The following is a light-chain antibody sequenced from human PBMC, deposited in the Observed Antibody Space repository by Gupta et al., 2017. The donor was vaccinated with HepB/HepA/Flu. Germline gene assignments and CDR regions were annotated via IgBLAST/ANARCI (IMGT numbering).Light chain of an antibody. Sequence: DIVVIQSPACLLVSPGEPASTTCRSSQRLLHKNHYKYFNGYWQKPGQSPQLLIYLGSTRASGVPDRFSGSGSGTDFTLTISRVEAGDVGVYYCLQDLKTPWTFGQGTKVEIK. V-gene: IGKV2-28*01. CDR1: QRLLHKNHYKY. CDR3: LQDLKTPWT. J-gene: IGKJ1*01. CDR2: LGS.